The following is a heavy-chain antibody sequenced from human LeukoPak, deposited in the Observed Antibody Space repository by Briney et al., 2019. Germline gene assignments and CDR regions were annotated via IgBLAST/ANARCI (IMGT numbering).Heavy chain of an antibody. V-gene: IGHV1-46*01. CDR2: INPSGGST. D-gene: IGHD6-19*01. CDR3: ARGDSSGWFTLAEYYYYYMDV. Sequence: ASVKVSCKASGYTFTRYYMHWVRQAPGQGLEWMGIINPSGGSTTYAQKFQGRLTMTRDMSTSTVYMELRRPRSEDTAVYYCARGDSSGWFTLAEYYYYYMDVWGKGTTVTVSS. CDR1: GYTFTRYY. J-gene: IGHJ6*03.